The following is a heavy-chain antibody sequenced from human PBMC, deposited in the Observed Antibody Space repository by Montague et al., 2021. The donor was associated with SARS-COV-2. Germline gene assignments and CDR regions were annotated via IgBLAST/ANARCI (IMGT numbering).Heavy chain of an antibody. Sequence: SLRLSFAASGFTFSSYGMHWVRQAPGKGLEWVAVIWYDGSNKYYADSVKGRSTISRDNSKNTLYLQMNSLRAEDTAVYYCARDAKDYGEGFDYWGQGTLVTVSS. V-gene: IGHV3-33*01. CDR1: GFTFSSYG. D-gene: IGHD4-17*01. CDR2: IWYDGSNK. J-gene: IGHJ4*02. CDR3: ARDAKDYGEGFDY.